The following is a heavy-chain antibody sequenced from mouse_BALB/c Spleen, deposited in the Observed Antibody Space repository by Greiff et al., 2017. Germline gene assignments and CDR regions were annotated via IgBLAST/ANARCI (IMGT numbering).Heavy chain of an antibody. J-gene: IGHJ4*01. CDR2: IWSGGST. D-gene: IGHD1-2*01. Sequence: QVQLQQSGPGLVQPSQSLSITCTVSGFSLTSYGVHWVRQSPGKGLEWLGVIWSGGSTDYNAAFISRLSISKDNSKSQVFFKMNSLQANDTAIYYCARKRNYYGYDYYAMDYWGQGTSVTVSS. V-gene: IGHV2-2*02. CDR3: ARKRNYYGYDYYAMDY. CDR1: GFSLTSYG.